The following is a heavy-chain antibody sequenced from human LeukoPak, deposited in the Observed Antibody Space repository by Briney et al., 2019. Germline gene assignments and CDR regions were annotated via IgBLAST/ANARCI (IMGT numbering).Heavy chain of an antibody. J-gene: IGHJ3*02. V-gene: IGHV1-18*01. CDR1: GYTFTSYG. D-gene: IGHD3-22*01. CDR2: ISAYNGNT. CDR3: ARDIFREDYYDSSGYYSNDAFDI. Sequence: GASVKVSCKASGYTFTSYGISWVRQAPGQGLEWMGWISAYNGNTNYAQKLQGRVTMTIDTSTSTAYMELRSLRSDDTAVYYCARDIFREDYYDSSGYYSNDAFDIWGQGTMVTVSS.